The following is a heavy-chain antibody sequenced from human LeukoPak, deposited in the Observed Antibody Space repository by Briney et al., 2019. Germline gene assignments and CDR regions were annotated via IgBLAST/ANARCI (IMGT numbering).Heavy chain of an antibody. J-gene: IGHJ4*02. CDR2: IYYSGST. Sequence: PSETLSLTCTVSGGSISSYHWSWIRQPPGKGLEWIGYIYYSGSTNYNPSLKSRVTISVDTSKNQFSLKLSSVTAADTAVYYCASGSYFIFVYWGQGTLVTVSS. V-gene: IGHV4-59*01. CDR1: GGSISSYH. CDR3: ASGSYFIFVY. D-gene: IGHD1-26*01.